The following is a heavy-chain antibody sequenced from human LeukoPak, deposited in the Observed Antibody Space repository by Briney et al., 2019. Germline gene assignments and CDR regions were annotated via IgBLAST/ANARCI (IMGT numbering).Heavy chain of an antibody. CDR3: ARDPEYSSSPGPVGWFDP. V-gene: IGHV1-2*02. Sequence: ASVKVSCKASGYTFTGYYMHWVRQAPGQGLEWMGWINPNSGGTNYAQKFQGRVTMTRDTSISTAYMELNRLRSDDTAVYYCARDPEYSSSPGPVGWFDPWGQGTLVTVSS. D-gene: IGHD6-6*01. CDR2: INPNSGGT. CDR1: GYTFTGYY. J-gene: IGHJ5*02.